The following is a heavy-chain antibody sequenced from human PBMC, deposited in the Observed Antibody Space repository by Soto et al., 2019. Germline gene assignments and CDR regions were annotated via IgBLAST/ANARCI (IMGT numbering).Heavy chain of an antibody. CDR3: TKTQGAVTGLVWLDF. V-gene: IGHV1-2*02. D-gene: IGHD6-19*01. J-gene: IGHJ4*02. CDR2: INPINGGT. Sequence: ASVKVSCKASGYTFSGSYIHWVRQAPGQGLEWMGWINPINGGTKYVQKFQGRVTLTRDTSISTAYMELTRLISDDTAVYYCTKTQGAVTGLVWLDFWGQGTQVTVSS. CDR1: GYTFSGSY.